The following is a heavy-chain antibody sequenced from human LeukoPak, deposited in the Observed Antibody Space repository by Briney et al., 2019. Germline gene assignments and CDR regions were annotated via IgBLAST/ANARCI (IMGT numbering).Heavy chain of an antibody. J-gene: IGHJ4*02. V-gene: IGHV4-38-2*02. Sequence: SETLSLTCTVSGYSISSGYYWGWIRQPPGKGLEWIGSIYHSGSTYYNPSLKSRVTISVDTSKNQFSLKLSSVTAADTAVYYCARVVSYGQRRYFDYWGQGTLVTVSS. CDR1: GYSISSGYY. D-gene: IGHD5-18*01. CDR3: ARVVSYGQRRYFDY. CDR2: IYHSGST.